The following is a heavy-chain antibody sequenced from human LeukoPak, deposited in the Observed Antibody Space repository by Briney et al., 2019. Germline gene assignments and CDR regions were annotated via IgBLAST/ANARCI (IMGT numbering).Heavy chain of an antibody. D-gene: IGHD3-3*01. CDR2: IYPGDSDT. CDR1: GYSFTSYW. V-gene: IGHV5-51*01. J-gene: IGHJ4*02. Sequence: GESLKISCKGSGYSFTSYWIGWVRQMPGKGLEWMGIIYPGDSDTRYSPSFQGQVTISADKSISTAYLQWSSLRSEDTAVYYCARGNKIITIFGVVSYYFDYWGQGTLVTVSS. CDR3: ARGNKIITIFGVVSYYFDY.